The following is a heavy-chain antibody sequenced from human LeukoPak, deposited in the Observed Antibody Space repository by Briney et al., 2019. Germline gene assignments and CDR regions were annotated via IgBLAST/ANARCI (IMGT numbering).Heavy chain of an antibody. V-gene: IGHV4-59*02. D-gene: IGHD3-22*01. CDR2: IFYSGSS. Sequence: PETLSLTCTISGVDVSSHYWSWIRQPPGKGLEWIGDIFYSGSSKYNPSLKSRVTISVDMSRNQFSLKLSSVTAADTAVYYCARGGDGSGYFAFDYWGQGILVTVSS. CDR3: ARGGDGSGYFAFDY. CDR1: GVDVSSHY. J-gene: IGHJ4*02.